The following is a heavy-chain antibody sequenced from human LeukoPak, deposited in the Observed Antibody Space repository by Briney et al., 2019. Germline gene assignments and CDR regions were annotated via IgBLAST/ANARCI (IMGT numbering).Heavy chain of an antibody. CDR2: INHSGST. CDR1: GGSFSGYY. J-gene: IGHJ4*02. Sequence: SSETLSLTCAVYGGSFSGYYWSWIRQPPGKGLEWIGEINHSGSTNYNPSLKSRVTISVDTSKNQFSLKLSSVTAADTAVYYCASSSIAVAPDFDYWGQGTLVTVSS. CDR3: ASSSIAVAPDFDY. D-gene: IGHD6-19*01. V-gene: IGHV4-34*01.